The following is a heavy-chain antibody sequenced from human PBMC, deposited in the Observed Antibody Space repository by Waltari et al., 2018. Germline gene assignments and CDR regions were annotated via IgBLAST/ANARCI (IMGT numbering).Heavy chain of an antibody. Sequence: EVQLVQSGAEVRKPGATVKISCKASGYTFTDYYMHWVQQAPGKGLEWMGRVDPEDGETIYAEKFQGRVTITADTSTDTAYMELSSLRSEDTAVYYCATQAIFGVRYYYYGMDVWGQGTTVTVSS. CDR2: VDPEDGET. V-gene: IGHV1-69-2*01. CDR1: GYTFTDYY. D-gene: IGHD3-3*01. CDR3: ATQAIFGVRYYYYGMDV. J-gene: IGHJ6*02.